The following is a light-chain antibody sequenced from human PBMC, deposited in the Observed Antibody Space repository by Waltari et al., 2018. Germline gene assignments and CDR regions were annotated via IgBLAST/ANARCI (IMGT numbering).Light chain of an antibody. Sequence: QSALTQPPSASGSPGPSVTISCPGTSTDVGGHTYASWYHQHPGKAPKLMIYEVSKRPSGVPDRFSGSKSGYTASLTVSGLQAEDEADYFCSSYAGSNNVVFGGGTKLTVL. V-gene: IGLV2-8*01. CDR1: STDVGGHTY. CDR3: SSYAGSNNVV. CDR2: EVS. J-gene: IGLJ2*01.